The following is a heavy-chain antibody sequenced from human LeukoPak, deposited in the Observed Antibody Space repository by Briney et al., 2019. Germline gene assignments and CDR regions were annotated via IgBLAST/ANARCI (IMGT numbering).Heavy chain of an antibody. Sequence: ASVKVSCKASGGTFSSYAMHWVRQAPGQRLEWMGWINAGNGNTKYSQKFQGRVTITRDTSASTAYMELSSLRSEDTAVYYCARPQISGWYGDFDYWGQGTLVTVSS. CDR3: ARPQISGWYGDFDY. CDR2: INAGNGNT. J-gene: IGHJ4*02. CDR1: GGTFSSYA. V-gene: IGHV1-3*01. D-gene: IGHD6-13*01.